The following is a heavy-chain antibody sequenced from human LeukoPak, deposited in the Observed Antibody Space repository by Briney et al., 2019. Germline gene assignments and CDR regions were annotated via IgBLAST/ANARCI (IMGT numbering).Heavy chain of an antibody. D-gene: IGHD6-13*01. CDR2: INHSGST. V-gene: IGHV4-34*01. Sequence: KPSETLSLTCAVYGGSFIGYYWSWIRQPPGKGLEWIGEINHSGSTNYNPSLKSRVTISVDTSKNQFSLKLSSVTAADTAVYYCARGLGQPYYYYYYMDVWGKGTTVTVSS. J-gene: IGHJ6*03. CDR1: GGSFIGYY. CDR3: ARGLGQPYYYYYYMDV.